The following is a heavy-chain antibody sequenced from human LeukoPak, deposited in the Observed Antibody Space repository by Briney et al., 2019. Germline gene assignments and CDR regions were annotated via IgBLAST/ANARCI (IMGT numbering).Heavy chain of an antibody. Sequence: ASVKVSCKASGYTFTGYYMDRVRQAPGQGLEWMGWINPNSGGTNYAQKFQGRVTMTRDTSISTAYMELSSLSSDDTAVYFCARDKNGYSYGYLFDYWGQGTLVTVSS. J-gene: IGHJ4*02. CDR2: INPNSGGT. CDR1: GYTFTGYY. V-gene: IGHV1-2*02. CDR3: ARDKNGYSYGYLFDY. D-gene: IGHD5-18*01.